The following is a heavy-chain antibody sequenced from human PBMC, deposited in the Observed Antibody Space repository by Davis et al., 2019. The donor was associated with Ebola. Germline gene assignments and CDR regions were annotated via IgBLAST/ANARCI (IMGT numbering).Heavy chain of an antibody. J-gene: IGHJ6*02. CDR3: ARDEVVPTMKPGGMDV. CDR1: GFTFSSYW. D-gene: IGHD2-2*01. CDR2: ISYDGSNK. Sequence: GESLKISCAASGFTFSSYWMSWVRQAPGKGLEWVAVISYDGSNKYYADSVKGRFTISRDNSKNTLYLQMNSLRAEDTAVYYCARDEVVPTMKPGGMDVWGQGTTVTVSS. V-gene: IGHV3-30-3*01.